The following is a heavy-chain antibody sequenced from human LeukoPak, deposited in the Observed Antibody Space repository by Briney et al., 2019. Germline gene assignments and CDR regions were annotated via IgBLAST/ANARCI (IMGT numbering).Heavy chain of an antibody. D-gene: IGHD5-12*01. J-gene: IGHJ5*02. CDR1: GYTFTSYA. CDR3: ARGGGYGFNWIDP. CDR2: INAGNGDT. Sequence: ASVNVSCKASGYTFTSYAVQWVRQAPGQRLEWMGWINAGNGDTKYSQKFQGRVTITRDTSANTAYMELSSLTSEDTAAYYCARGGGYGFNWIDPLGQGTLVTVSS. V-gene: IGHV1-3*01.